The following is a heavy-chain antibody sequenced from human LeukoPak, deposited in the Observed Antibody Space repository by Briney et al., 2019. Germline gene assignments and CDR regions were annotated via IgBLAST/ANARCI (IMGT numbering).Heavy chain of an antibody. D-gene: IGHD6-6*01. CDR2: IYTSGST. Sequence: PSQTLSLTCTVSGGSVSSGTYYWTWIRQPAGKGLEWIGRIYTSGSTNFNPSLKSRVSISLDTSRNQFSLKVSTVTAADTAVYYCAREGAARNFDYWGQGILVTVSS. CDR1: GGSVSSGTYY. CDR3: AREGAARNFDY. V-gene: IGHV4-61*02. J-gene: IGHJ4*02.